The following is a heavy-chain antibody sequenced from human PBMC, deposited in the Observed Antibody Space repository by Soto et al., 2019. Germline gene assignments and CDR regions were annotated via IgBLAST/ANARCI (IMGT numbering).Heavy chain of an antibody. CDR3: ARLSGSYNDRYFDY. CDR2: VYYNGNT. CDR1: GGSTSSSSYQ. V-gene: IGHV4-39*01. D-gene: IGHD1-26*01. J-gene: IGHJ4*02. Sequence: SETLSLTCTVSGGSTSSSSYQWVWIRQPPGKGLEWIGNVYYNGNTYYNPSLKSRVTISVDTSNNQFSLKVKSVTATDTAVYYCARLSGSYNDRYFDYWGQGTLVTVSS.